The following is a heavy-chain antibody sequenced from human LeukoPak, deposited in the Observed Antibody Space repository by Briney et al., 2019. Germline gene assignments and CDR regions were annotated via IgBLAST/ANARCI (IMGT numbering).Heavy chain of an antibody. V-gene: IGHV1-8*01. D-gene: IGHD3-22*01. CDR1: GYTFTSYD. J-gene: IGHJ4*02. CDR3: ARGGGYYDRSAKYFIRPPEY. Sequence: GASVKVSFKASGYTFTSYDINWVRQATGQGLEWMGWMNPNSGNTGYAQKFEGRVTMTRNTSISTAYMELSSLRSEDTAVYYCARGGGYYDRSAKYFIRPPEYWGQGTLVTASS. CDR2: MNPNSGNT.